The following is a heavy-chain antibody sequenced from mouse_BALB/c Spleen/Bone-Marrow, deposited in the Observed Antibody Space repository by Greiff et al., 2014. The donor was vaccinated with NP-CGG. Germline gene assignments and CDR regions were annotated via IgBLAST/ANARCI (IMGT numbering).Heavy chain of an antibody. D-gene: IGHD1-2*01. V-gene: IGHV14-3*02. CDR1: GFNIEDTY. CDR3: AEITTAAYYVMDY. J-gene: IGHJ4*01. Sequence: EVQLQQSGAELVKPGASVKLSCTASGFNIEDTYMHWVKQRPEQGLEWIGRIDPANGNTKYDPKFQGKATITADTSSNTAYLQLSRLTSEDTAVYYCAEITTAAYYVMDYWGQGTSVTVSS. CDR2: IDPANGNT.